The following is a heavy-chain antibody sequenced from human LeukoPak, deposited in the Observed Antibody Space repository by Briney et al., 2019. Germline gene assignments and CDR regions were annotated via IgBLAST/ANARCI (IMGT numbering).Heavy chain of an antibody. CDR2: INPDGTVT. CDR3: VRESPSGFFDL. V-gene: IGHV3-74*01. D-gene: IGHD6-19*01. CDR1: GFTFNTYW. Sequence: GGSLRLSCAASGFTFNTYWMHWVRQAPGKGLVWVSPINPDGTVTTYADSVKGRFTISRDNAKNTLYLQMNSLKAEDTAVYYCVRESPSGFFDLWGRGTLVTVSS. J-gene: IGHJ2*01.